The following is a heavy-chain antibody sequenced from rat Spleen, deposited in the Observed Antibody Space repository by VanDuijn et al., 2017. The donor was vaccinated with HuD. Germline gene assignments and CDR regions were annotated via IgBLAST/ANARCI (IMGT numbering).Heavy chain of an antibody. CDR2: IITDGTRT. V-gene: IGHV5S10*01. Sequence: VQLKESGPGLVQPSQTLSLTCTGSGFSLSSSGVIWVRQPPGKGLEWVATIITDGTRTHYRDSVKGRFTISRDNTKSTLYLQMDSLRSEDTATYYCATHGTMAARSGYYFDYWGQGVMVTVSS. J-gene: IGHJ2*01. D-gene: IGHD1-2*01. CDR1: GFSLSSSG. CDR3: ATHGTMAARSGYYFDY.